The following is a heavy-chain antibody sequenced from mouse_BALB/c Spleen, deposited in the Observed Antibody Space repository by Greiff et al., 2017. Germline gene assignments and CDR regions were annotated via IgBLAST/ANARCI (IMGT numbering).Heavy chain of an antibody. D-gene: IGHD2-4*01. Sequence: EVKLEESGGGLVQPGGSMKLSCVASGFTFSSYWMSWVRQSPEKGLEWVAEIRLKSDNYATHYAESVKGKFTISRDDSKSRLYLQMNSLRAEDTGIYYCRAINWYFDVWGAGTTVTVSS. V-gene: IGHV6-6*02. CDR1: GFTFSSYW. CDR2: IRLKSDNYAT. CDR3: RAINWYFDV. J-gene: IGHJ1*01.